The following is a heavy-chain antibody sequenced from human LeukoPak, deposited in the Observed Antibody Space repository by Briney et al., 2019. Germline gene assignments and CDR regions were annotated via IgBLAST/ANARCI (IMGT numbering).Heavy chain of an antibody. CDR3: ARGTYYYDSSGYFDY. J-gene: IGHJ4*02. Sequence: GAPVKVSCKASGYTFTGYYMHWVRQAPGQGLEWMGRINPNSGGTNYAQKFQGRVTMTRDTSISTAYMELSRLRSDDTAAYYCARGTYYYDSSGYFDYWGQGTLVTVSS. CDR2: INPNSGGT. CDR1: GYTFTGYY. V-gene: IGHV1-2*06. D-gene: IGHD3-22*01.